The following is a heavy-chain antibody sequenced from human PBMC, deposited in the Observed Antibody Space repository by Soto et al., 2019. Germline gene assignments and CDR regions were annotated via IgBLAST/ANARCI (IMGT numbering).Heavy chain of an antibody. J-gene: IGHJ4*02. D-gene: IGHD3-10*01. V-gene: IGHV3-21*01. CDR3: AGDRRGLRGSGGAPPPG. CDR2: ISSSSSYI. Sequence: EVQLVESGGGLVKPGGSLRLSCAASGFTFSSYSMSWVRQAPGKGLEWVSSISSSSSYIYYADSVKGRCTISRDNAKNSRYLQMTGLRAGDTAGYSGAGDRRGLRGSGGAPPPGWGQGTLVTVSS. CDR1: GFTFSSYS.